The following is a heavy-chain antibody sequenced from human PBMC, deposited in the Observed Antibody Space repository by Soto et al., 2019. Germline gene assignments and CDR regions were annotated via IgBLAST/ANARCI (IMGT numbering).Heavy chain of an antibody. CDR3: AREDHSSGWPYGPALDAFDI. Sequence: SQTLSLTCAISGDSVSSNSAAWNWIRQSPSRGLEWLGRTYYRSKWYNDYAVSVKSRITINPDTSKNQFSLQLNSVTPEDTAVYYCAREDHSSGWPYGPALDAFDIWGQGTMVTVSS. CDR2: TYYRSKWYN. V-gene: IGHV6-1*01. CDR1: GDSVSSNSAA. J-gene: IGHJ3*02. D-gene: IGHD6-19*01.